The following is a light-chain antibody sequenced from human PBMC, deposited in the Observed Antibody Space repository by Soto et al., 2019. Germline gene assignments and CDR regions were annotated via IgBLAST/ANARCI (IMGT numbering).Light chain of an antibody. CDR3: QHYNSYSEA. J-gene: IGKJ1*01. CDR1: QTISSW. V-gene: IGKV1-5*03. CDR2: KAS. Sequence: DIQMTQSPSTLSGSVGARVTINCRASQTISSWLAWYQQKPGKAPKLLIYKASTLKSGVPSRFSGSGSGTEFTLTISSLQPDDFATYYCQHYNSYSEAFGQGTKVELK.